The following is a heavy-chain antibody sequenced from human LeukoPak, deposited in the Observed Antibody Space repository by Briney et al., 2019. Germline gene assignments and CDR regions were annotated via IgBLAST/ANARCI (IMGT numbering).Heavy chain of an antibody. CDR3: ARAQGDYYGMDV. Sequence: GGSLRLSCAASGFTFSSYSMNWVRQAPGKGLEWVSSISSSSSYIYYADSVKGRFTISRHNSKNTLYLQMNSLRAEDTAVYYCARAQGDYYGMDVWGQGTTVTVSS. CDR1: GFTFSSYS. J-gene: IGHJ6*02. V-gene: IGHV3-21*04. CDR2: ISSSSSYI.